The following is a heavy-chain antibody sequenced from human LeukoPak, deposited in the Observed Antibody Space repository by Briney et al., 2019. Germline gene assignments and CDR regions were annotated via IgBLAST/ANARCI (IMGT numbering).Heavy chain of an antibody. Sequence: GSLRLSCAASGFTFGSYSMNWVRQAPGKGLEWVSYISSSSSTIYYADSVKGRFTISRDNGKNSLYLQMNSLRDEDTAVYYCARTYDYVWGIDYWGQGTLVTVSS. CDR1: GFTFGSYS. D-gene: IGHD3-16*01. J-gene: IGHJ4*02. CDR3: ARTYDYVWGIDY. CDR2: ISSSSSTI. V-gene: IGHV3-48*02.